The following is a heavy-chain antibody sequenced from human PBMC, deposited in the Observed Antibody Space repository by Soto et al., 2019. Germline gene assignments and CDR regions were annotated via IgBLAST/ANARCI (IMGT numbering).Heavy chain of an antibody. CDR1: GYTFTSYA. Sequence: SVKGSCKASGYTFTSYAMHWLRQAPRQRLEWMGWINAGNGNTKYSQKFQGRVTITRDTSASTAYMELSSLRSEDTALYYCAKVGSGYCTNGVCYDMDVWGKGTTVTVSS. CDR3: AKVGSGYCTNGVCYDMDV. J-gene: IGHJ6*03. V-gene: IGHV1-3*01. CDR2: INAGNGNT. D-gene: IGHD2-8*01.